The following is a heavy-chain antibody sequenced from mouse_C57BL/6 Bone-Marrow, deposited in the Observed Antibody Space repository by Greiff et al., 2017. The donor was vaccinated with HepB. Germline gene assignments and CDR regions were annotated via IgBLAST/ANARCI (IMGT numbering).Heavy chain of an antibody. CDR1: GFNIKDYY. D-gene: IGHD1-1*01. J-gene: IGHJ4*01. Sequence: VQLQQSGAELVKPGASVKLSCTASGFNIKDYYMHWVKQRTEQGLEWIGRIDPEDGETKYAPKFQGKATITADTSSNSAYLQLSSLTSDDTAVYYCAPTTVVDYYAMDYWGQGTSVTVSS. CDR2: IDPEDGET. V-gene: IGHV14-2*01. CDR3: APTTVVDYYAMDY.